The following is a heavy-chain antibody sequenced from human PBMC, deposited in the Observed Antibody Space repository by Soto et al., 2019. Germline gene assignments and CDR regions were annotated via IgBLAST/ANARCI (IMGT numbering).Heavy chain of an antibody. J-gene: IGHJ6*02. CDR2: IYYSGST. CDR3: ARVPAAGTYYYGMDV. Sequence: QVQLQESGPGLVKPSETLSLTCTVSGGSISSYDWSWIRQPPGKGLEWIGYIYYSGSTNYNPSLKSRVTISVDTSKNQFSLKLSSVTAADTAVYYCARVPAAGTYYYGMDVWGQGTTVTVSS. V-gene: IGHV4-59*01. D-gene: IGHD6-13*01. CDR1: GGSISSYD.